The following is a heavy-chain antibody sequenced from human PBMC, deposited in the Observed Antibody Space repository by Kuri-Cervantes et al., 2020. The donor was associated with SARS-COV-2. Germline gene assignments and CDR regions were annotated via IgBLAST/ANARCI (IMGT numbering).Heavy chain of an antibody. D-gene: IGHD3-16*01. V-gene: IGHV3-30*02. J-gene: IGHJ4*02. CDR2: IRYDGSNK. Sequence: GGSLRLSCAASGFTFSDYYMSWIRQAPGKGLEWVAFIRYDGSNKYYADSVKGRFTISRDNSKNTLYLQMNSLRAEDTAVYYCARDFWGQYYFDYWGQGTLVTVSS. CDR3: ARDFWGQYYFDY. CDR1: GFTFSDYY.